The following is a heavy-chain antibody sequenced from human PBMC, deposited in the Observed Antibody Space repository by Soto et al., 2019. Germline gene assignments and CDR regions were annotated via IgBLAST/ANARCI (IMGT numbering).Heavy chain of an antibody. V-gene: IGHV4-59*01. CDR1: GGSISSYY. CDR3: AGYYGSGSYYYFDY. J-gene: IGHJ4*02. D-gene: IGHD3-10*01. CDR2: IHYSGST. Sequence: PSETLSLTCTVSGGSISSYYWSWIRQPPGKGLEWIGYIHYSGSTNYNPSLKSRVTISVDTSKNQFSLKLSSVTAADTAVYYCAGYYGSGSYYYFDYWGQGTLVTVSS.